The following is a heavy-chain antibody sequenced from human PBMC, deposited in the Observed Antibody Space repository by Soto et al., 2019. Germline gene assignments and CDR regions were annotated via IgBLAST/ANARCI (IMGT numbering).Heavy chain of an antibody. CDR2: VSHDGRNT. V-gene: IGHV3-30*03. CDR1: GFTFSDYA. Sequence: VQLVESGGGVVQPGRSLRLSCAASGFTFSDYAMHWVRQAPGKGLEWVAVVSHDGRNTHYADSVKGRFTISRDSSKNTVSLEMTSLRAEDTAVYYWARGGRQWLVTCDFNYWGQGALVPVSS. CDR3: ARGGRQWLVTCDFNY. D-gene: IGHD6-19*01. J-gene: IGHJ4*02.